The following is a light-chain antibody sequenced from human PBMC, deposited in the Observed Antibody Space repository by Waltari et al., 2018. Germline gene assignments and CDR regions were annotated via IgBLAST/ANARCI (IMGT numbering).Light chain of an antibody. CDR3: QQYNSNWT. V-gene: IGKV1-5*03. Sequence: DIQMTQSPSTLSASVGDRVTVTCRASQSISTWLAWYQQKPGKAPKLLIYTASHLETGVPSRFSGSGSGTEFTLTISSPQPEDIATYYCQQYNSNWTFGPGTKVEIK. J-gene: IGKJ1*01. CDR1: QSISTW. CDR2: TAS.